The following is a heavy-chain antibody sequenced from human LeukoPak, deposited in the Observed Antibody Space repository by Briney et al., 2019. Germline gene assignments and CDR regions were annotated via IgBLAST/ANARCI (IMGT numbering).Heavy chain of an antibody. Sequence: GGSLRLSCSASGFTFSSYAMHWVRQAPGKGLEYVSAISSNGGSTYYADSVKGRFTISRDNSKNTLYVQMNSLGAEDTAVYYCAKGAAGTLVGHYFDSWGQGTLVTVSS. CDR3: AKGAAGTLVGHYFDS. V-gene: IGHV3-64*04. CDR2: ISSNGGST. D-gene: IGHD2-21*01. CDR1: GFTFSSYA. J-gene: IGHJ4*02.